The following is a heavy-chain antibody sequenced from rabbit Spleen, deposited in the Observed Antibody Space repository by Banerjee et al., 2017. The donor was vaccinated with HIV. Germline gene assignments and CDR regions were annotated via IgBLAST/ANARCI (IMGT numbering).Heavy chain of an antibody. CDR3: VRNYVNAFDP. CDR2: IDTNDGDT. V-gene: IGHV1S40*01. D-gene: IGHD1-1*01. Sequence: QSLEESGGGLVQPEGSLTLTCTASGFSFSSRYYMSWVRQAPGKGLEWIACIDTNDGDTDYANWPKGRFTISKTSSTTVTLQMTSLTAADTATYFCVRNYVNAFDPWGPGTLVTVS. J-gene: IGHJ2*01. CDR1: GFSFSSRYY.